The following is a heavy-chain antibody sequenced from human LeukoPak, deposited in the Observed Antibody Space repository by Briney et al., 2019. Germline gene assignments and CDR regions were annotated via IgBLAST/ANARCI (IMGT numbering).Heavy chain of an antibody. CDR1: GFTFSSYG. CDR2: ISGSGGST. V-gene: IGHV3-23*01. Sequence: PGGTLRLSCAASGFTFSSYGMSWVRQAPGKGLEWVSAISGSGGSTYYADSVKGRFTISRDNSKNTLYLQMNSLRAEDTAVYYCARDRSYDSSGYFAYWGQGTLVTVSS. J-gene: IGHJ4*02. CDR3: ARDRSYDSSGYFAY. D-gene: IGHD3-22*01.